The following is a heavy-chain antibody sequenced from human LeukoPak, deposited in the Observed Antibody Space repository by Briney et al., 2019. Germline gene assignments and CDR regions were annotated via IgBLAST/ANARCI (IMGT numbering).Heavy chain of an antibody. CDR2: IYHSGST. D-gene: IGHD2-2*02. V-gene: IGHV4-30-2*01. Sequence: PSETLSLPCTVSGGSISSGGYYWSWIRQPPGKGLEWIGYIYHSGSTYYNPSLKSRVTISVDRSKNQFSLKLSSVTAADTAVYYCARAEGNIVVVPAAILPAPNYYYYYMDVWGKGATVTVSS. J-gene: IGHJ6*03. CDR1: GGSISSGGYY. CDR3: ARAEGNIVVVPAAILPAPNYYYYYMDV.